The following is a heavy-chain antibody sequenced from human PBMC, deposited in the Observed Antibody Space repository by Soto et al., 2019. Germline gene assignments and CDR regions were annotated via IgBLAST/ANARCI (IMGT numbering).Heavy chain of an antibody. CDR2: IIPIFDTT. V-gene: IGHV1-69*01. J-gene: IGHJ6*02. D-gene: IGHD2-2*01. CDR3: ATAVGDIVAVPAAKDLPYYYYGIDV. Sequence: QVQLVQSGAEVKKPGSSVKVSCRASGRTFSSYAISWVRQAPGQGLEWMGGIIPIFDTTNYAQKFQGRVTITADESTRTAYMELSSLRSEDTAVYYCATAVGDIVAVPAAKDLPYYYYGIDVWGQGTTVTVSS. CDR1: GRTFSSYA.